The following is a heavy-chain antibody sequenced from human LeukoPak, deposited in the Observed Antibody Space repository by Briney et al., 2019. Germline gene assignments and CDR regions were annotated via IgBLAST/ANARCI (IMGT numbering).Heavy chain of an antibody. CDR3: ARDKRNYYGSDY. D-gene: IGHD3-10*01. CDR2: ISAKSNYI. J-gene: IGHJ4*02. CDR1: GFTFSLYS. Sequence: PGGSLRLSCAASGFTFSLYSMNWVRQAPGKGLEWVSYISAKSNYIYYAHSVKGRFTISRDNAKNSLLLQMNSLRAEDTAVYYCARDKRNYYGSDYWGLGTLVTVSS. V-gene: IGHV3-21*01.